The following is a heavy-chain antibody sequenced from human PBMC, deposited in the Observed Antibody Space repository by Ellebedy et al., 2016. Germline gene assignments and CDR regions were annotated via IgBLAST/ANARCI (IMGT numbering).Heavy chain of an antibody. V-gene: IGHV4-39*07. CDR1: GGSISSSSYY. Sequence: SETLSLTXTVSGGSISSSSYYWGWIRQPPGKGLEWIGSIYYSGSTYYNPSLKSRVTISVDTSKNQFSLKLSSVTAADTAVYYCARDCTNGVCLGYWGQGTLVTVSS. CDR3: ARDCTNGVCLGY. CDR2: IYYSGST. D-gene: IGHD2-8*01. J-gene: IGHJ4*02.